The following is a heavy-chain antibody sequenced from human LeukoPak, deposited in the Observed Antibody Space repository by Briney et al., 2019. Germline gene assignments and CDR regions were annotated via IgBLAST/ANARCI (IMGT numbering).Heavy chain of an antibody. CDR2: IYHSGST. J-gene: IGHJ4*02. D-gene: IGHD3-3*01. CDR3: ARGVLRFLEPDYFDY. CDR1: GYSISSGYY. Sequence: SETLSLTCTVSGYSISSGYYWGWIRQPPGKGLEWIGSIYHSGSTYYNPSLKSRVTISVDTSKNQFSLKLSSVTAADTAVYYCARGVLRFLEPDYFDYWGQGTLVTISS. V-gene: IGHV4-38-2*02.